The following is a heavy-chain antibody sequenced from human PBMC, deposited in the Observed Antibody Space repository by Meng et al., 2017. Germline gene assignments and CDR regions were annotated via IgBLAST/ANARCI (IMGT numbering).Heavy chain of an antibody. D-gene: IGHD2-2*02. V-gene: IGHV1-2*06. Sequence: ASVKVSCKASGYTFTGYYMHWVRQAPGQGLEWMGRINPNSGGTNYAQKFQGRVTMTRDTSISTAYIELSRLRSDDTAVYYCAREGDCSSTSCYTEFHYYGMDVWGQGTTVTVSS. J-gene: IGHJ6*02. CDR3: AREGDCSSTSCYTEFHYYGMDV. CDR1: GYTFTGYY. CDR2: INPNSGGT.